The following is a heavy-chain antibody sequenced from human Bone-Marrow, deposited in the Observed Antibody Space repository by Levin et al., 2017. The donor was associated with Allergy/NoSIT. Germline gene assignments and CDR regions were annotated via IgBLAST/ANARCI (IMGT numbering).Heavy chain of an antibody. Sequence: PGGSLRLSCAASGFTFSSYHMDWVRQAPGKGLEWVSYITSDSSVIYYADSVKGRFTISRDNARNSLYLQMNSLRDEDTALYYCARDSGTAYAMDVWGQGTTVTVSS. V-gene: IGHV3-48*02. CDR1: GFTFSSYH. J-gene: IGHJ6*02. D-gene: IGHD1-7*01. CDR3: ARDSGTAYAMDV. CDR2: ITSDSSVI.